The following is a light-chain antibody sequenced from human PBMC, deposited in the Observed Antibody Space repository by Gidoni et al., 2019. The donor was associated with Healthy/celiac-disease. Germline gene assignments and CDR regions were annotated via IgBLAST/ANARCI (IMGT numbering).Light chain of an antibody. J-gene: IGKJ5*01. CDR1: QDISNY. CDR2: DAS. Sequence: IQVNPSPSSLSASVGDRVTITCQASQDISNYLNWYQQKPGKAPKLLIYDASNLETGVPSRFSGSGSGTDFTFTISSLQPEDIATYYCQQYDNLPITFGQGTRLEIK. V-gene: IGKV1-33*01. CDR3: QQYDNLPIT.